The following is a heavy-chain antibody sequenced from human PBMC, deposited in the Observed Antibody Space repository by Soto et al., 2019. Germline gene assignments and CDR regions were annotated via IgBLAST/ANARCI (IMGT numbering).Heavy chain of an antibody. CDR2: IIPIFGTA. CDR1: GGTFSSYA. D-gene: IGHD3-3*01. CDR3: ASALRFLEWLFWPS. V-gene: IGHV1-69*01. J-gene: IGHJ5*02. Sequence: SSVKVSFKSSGGTFSSYAISWVLQAPGQGLEWMGGIIPIFGTANYAQKFQGRVTITADESTSTAYMELSSLRSEDTAVYYCASALRFLEWLFWPSWGQGTLVTVS.